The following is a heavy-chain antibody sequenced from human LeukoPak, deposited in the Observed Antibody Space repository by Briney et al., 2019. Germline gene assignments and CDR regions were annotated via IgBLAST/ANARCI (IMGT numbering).Heavy chain of an antibody. CDR3: ARDWYYDSSGYYHGPDY. D-gene: IGHD3-22*01. CDR1: GGTFSSYA. CDR2: IIPIFGIA. V-gene: IGHV1-69*04. J-gene: IGHJ4*02. Sequence: SVKVSCKASGGTFSSYAISWVRQAPGQGLEWMGSIIPIFGIANYAQKFQGRVTITADKSTSTAYMELSSLRSEDTAVYYCARDWYYDSSGYYHGPDYWGQGTLVTVSS.